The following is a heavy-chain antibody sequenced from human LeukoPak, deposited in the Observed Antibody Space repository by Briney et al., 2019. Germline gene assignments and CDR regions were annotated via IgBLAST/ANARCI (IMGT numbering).Heavy chain of an antibody. Sequence: GGSLRLSCAASGFTFSSYVMSWVRQAPGKGLQWVPAIGSGGTGSGGSTYYPDSVKGRFTISRDNSKNTLYLQMNSLRAEDTAVYYCAKDMWASETVAGTSRLADYWGQGTLVTVSS. CDR1: GFTFSSYV. J-gene: IGHJ4*02. CDR2: IGSGGTGSGGST. D-gene: IGHD6-19*01. V-gene: IGHV3-23*01. CDR3: AKDMWASETVAGTSRLADY.